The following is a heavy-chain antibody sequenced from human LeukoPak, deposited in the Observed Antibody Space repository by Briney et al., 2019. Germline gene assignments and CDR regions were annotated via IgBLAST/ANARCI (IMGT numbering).Heavy chain of an antibody. CDR2: IIPIFGTA. CDR3: ARGGTYLRAARSSFDY. J-gene: IGHJ4*02. D-gene: IGHD6-6*01. CDR1: GGTFSSYA. Sequence: ASVKVSCKASGGTFSSYAISWVRQAPGQGLEWMGGIIPIFGTANYAQKFQGRVTITTDESTSTAYMELSSLRSEDTAVYYCARGGTYLRAARSSFDYWGQGTLVTVSS. V-gene: IGHV1-69*05.